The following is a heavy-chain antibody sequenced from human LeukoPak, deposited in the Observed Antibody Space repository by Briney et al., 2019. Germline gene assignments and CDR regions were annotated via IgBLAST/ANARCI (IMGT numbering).Heavy chain of an antibody. CDR2: ISSSGSTI. CDR1: GFTFSDYY. CDR3: ARDDSIAAAGTYAFDI. J-gene: IGHJ3*02. V-gene: IGHV3-11*01. Sequence: QAGGSLRLSCAASGFTFSDYYMSWIRQAPGKGLEWVSYISSSGSTIYYADSVKGRFTISRDNAKNSLYLQMNSLRAEDTAVYYCARDDSIAAAGTYAFDIWGQGTMVTVSS. D-gene: IGHD6-13*01.